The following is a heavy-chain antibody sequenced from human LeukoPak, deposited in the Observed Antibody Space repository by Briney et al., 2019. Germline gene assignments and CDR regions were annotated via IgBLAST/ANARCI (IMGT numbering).Heavy chain of an antibody. CDR3: ARDMAYGDNHYMDV. V-gene: IGHV3-21*01. Sequence: GGSLRLSCAASGFIFSSYSMNWVRQAPGKGLEWVSSISSSSVYRYYADSLKGRFTISRDNAKNSLYLQMNSLRAEDTAVYYCARDMAYGDNHYMDVWGKGTTVTVSS. CDR1: GFIFSSYS. J-gene: IGHJ6*03. CDR2: ISSSSVYR. D-gene: IGHD4-23*01.